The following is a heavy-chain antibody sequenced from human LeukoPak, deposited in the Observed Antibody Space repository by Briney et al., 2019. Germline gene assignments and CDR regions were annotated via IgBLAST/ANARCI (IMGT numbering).Heavy chain of an antibody. D-gene: IGHD6-19*01. CDR3: ARGGAVAGGPIDY. V-gene: IGHV3-23*01. CDR2: ISGSGGST. CDR1: GFTFSSYA. Sequence: GGSLRLSCAASGFTFSSYAMSWVRQAPGKGLEWVSAISGSGGSTYYADSVKGRFTISRDNSKNTLYLQMNSLRAGDTAVYYCARGGAVAGGPIDYWGQGTLVTVSS. J-gene: IGHJ4*02.